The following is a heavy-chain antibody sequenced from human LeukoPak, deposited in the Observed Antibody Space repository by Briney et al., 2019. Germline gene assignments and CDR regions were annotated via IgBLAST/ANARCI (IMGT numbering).Heavy chain of an antibody. CDR3: AKDLITMIVVAHDAFDI. V-gene: IGHV3-30*18. J-gene: IGHJ3*02. CDR1: GFTFSSYG. D-gene: IGHD3-22*01. Sequence: GRSLRLSCAASGFTFSSYGMHWVRQAPGKGLEWVAVISYDGSNKYYADSVKGRFTISRDNSKNTLYLQMNSLRAEDTAVYYCAKDLITMIVVAHDAFDIWGQGTMVTVSS. CDR2: ISYDGSNK.